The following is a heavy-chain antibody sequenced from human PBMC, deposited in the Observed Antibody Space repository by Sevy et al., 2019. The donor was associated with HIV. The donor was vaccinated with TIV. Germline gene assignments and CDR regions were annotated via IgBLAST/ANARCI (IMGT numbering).Heavy chain of an antibody. D-gene: IGHD2-2*01. V-gene: IGHV3-11*06. CDR3: ARVDSDHYLPAAIFRNWFDP. Sequence: GGSLRLSCVASGFTFSDYYMSWIRQAPGKGLEWVSYISSSSSYTNYADSVKGRFTISRDNAKNSLYLQMNSLRAEDTAVYYCARVDSDHYLPAAIFRNWFDPWGQGTLVTVSS. CDR1: GFTFSDYY. J-gene: IGHJ5*02. CDR2: ISSSSSYT.